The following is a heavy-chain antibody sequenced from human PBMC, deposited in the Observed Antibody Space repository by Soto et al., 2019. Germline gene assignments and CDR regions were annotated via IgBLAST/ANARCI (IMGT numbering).Heavy chain of an antibody. J-gene: IGHJ4*02. CDR2: IYHSGST. Sequence: QVQLQESGPGLVKPSGTLSLSCAVSGGSISSSHWWTWVRQPPGKGLEWIGEIYHSGSTNHNPSLKSRVTISGDPSRNQFSPNLSSGTPRDPGVFYCAGSGGGEDYWGQGILVTVSS. CDR1: GGSISSSHW. V-gene: IGHV4-4*02. CDR3: AGSGGGEDY. D-gene: IGHD3-16*01.